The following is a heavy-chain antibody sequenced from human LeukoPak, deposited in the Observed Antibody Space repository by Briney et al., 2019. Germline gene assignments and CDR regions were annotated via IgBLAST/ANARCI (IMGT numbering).Heavy chain of an antibody. Sequence: PGGSLRLSCAASGLTFSSYGMHWVRQAPGKGLEWVAVISYDGSNKYYADSVKGRFTISRDNSKNTLYLQMNSLRAEDTAVYYCAKAGNIVATIPPAFDIWGQGTMVTVSS. J-gene: IGHJ3*02. V-gene: IGHV3-30*18. CDR3: AKAGNIVATIPPAFDI. CDR2: ISYDGSNK. D-gene: IGHD5-12*01. CDR1: GLTFSSYG.